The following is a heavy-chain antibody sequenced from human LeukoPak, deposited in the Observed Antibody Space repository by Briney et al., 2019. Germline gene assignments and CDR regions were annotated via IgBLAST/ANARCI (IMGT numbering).Heavy chain of an antibody. CDR3: ARRGVYYDSSGYHYYFDY. J-gene: IGHJ4*02. D-gene: IGHD3-22*01. V-gene: IGHV4-38-2*02. Sequence: SETLSLTCTVSGYSISSGYYWGWIRQPPGKGLEWIGSSYYSGSTYYNPSLKSRVTISVDTSKKQFSLKLSSVTAADTAVYYCARRGVYYDSSGYHYYFDYWGQGTLVTVSS. CDR1: GYSISSGYY. CDR2: SYYSGST.